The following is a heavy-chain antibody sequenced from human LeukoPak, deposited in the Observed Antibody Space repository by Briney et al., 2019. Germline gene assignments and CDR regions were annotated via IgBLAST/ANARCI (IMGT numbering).Heavy chain of an antibody. D-gene: IGHD2-15*01. CDR2: IFYIGSA. CDR3: ARHGSYSLAF. CDR1: GGSISGSSYY. V-gene: IGHV4-39*07. Sequence: SETLSLTCTVSGGSISGSSYYWGWIRQPPGKGLEWIGQIFYIGSAHYNPSFESRVIMSIDNSRNQLSLRFNSVTAADTAVYYCARHGSYSLAFWGQGALVTVSS. J-gene: IGHJ4*02.